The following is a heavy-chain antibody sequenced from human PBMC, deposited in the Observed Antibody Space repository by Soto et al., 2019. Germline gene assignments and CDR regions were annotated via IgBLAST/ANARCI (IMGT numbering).Heavy chain of an antibody. J-gene: IGHJ6*02. CDR2: INPSGGGT. D-gene: IGHD3-22*01. CDR1: GDTFTSYD. CDR3: AREQVVTGPSYYYYGMDV. V-gene: IGHV1-46*01. Sequence: GASVKVCCKASGDTFTSYDMHWVRQAPGQGLEWMGIINPSGGGTSYAQKFQGRVTMTRDTSTSTVYMELSSLRSEDTAVYYCAREQVVTGPSYYYYGMDVWGQGTTVTVSS.